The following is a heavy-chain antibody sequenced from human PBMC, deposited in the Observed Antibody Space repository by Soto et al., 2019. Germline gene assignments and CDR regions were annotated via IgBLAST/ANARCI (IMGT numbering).Heavy chain of an antibody. J-gene: IGHJ4*02. V-gene: IGHV5-51*01. CDR3: ARQIYDSDTGPNFQYYFDS. CDR1: GYSFTSYW. CDR2: IYPGDSDT. Sequence: PGESLKISCKASGYSFTSYWIGWVRQMPGKGLEWMGIIYPGDSDTRYRPSLLGQVTISADKSITTVFLQWSSLRASDTAMYYCARQIYDSDTGPNFQYYFDSWGQGTPVTVSS. D-gene: IGHD3-22*01.